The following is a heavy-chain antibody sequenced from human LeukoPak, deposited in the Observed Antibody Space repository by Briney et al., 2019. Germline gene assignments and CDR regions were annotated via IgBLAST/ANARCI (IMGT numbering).Heavy chain of an antibody. J-gene: IGHJ5*02. D-gene: IGHD6-13*01. CDR2: VDYSGGT. V-gene: IGHV4-39*07. CDR1: GDSFSSVTDY. CDR3: ARRRSLAAAWDP. Sequence: SETLSLTCTVSGDSFSSVTDYWAWIRQPPGKGLEWIASVDYSGGTYYNPSLESRVAISADMSKNQFSLKLSSVTAADTAVYYCARRRSLAAAWDPWGQGTLVTVSS.